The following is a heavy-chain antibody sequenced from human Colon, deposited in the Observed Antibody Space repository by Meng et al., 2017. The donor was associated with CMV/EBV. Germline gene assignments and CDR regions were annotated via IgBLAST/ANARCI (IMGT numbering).Heavy chain of an antibody. CDR2: MNPNSGDT. CDR3: ARLLSGGWERDLGDY. CDR1: TYTFTGHY. V-gene: IGHV1-2*02. D-gene: IGHD2-15*01. J-gene: IGHJ4*02. Sequence: ASVKVSCKASTYTFTGHYIHWVRQARGQGLEWMGWMNPNSGDTNYAQKFQDRVTLTRDTSTGTAFMELTSLRSDDTAVYYCARLLSGGWERDLGDYWGQGTLVTVSS.